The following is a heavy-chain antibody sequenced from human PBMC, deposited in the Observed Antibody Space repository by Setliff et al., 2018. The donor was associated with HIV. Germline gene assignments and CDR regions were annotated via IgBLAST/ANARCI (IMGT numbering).Heavy chain of an antibody. CDR3: ARSFGWGAFNV. CDR2: ISFAGHI. CDR1: GASIRSDRMY. D-gene: IGHD6-19*01. J-gene: IGHJ3*01. V-gene: IGHV4-61*01. Sequence: SETLSLTCSVSGASIRSDRMYWSWIRRPPGQRLEWIGFISFAGHINYNPSLSSRVTVSRNTSRNQFSMTLTSVPAADTAVYYCARSFGWGAFNVWGQGTVVTVSS.